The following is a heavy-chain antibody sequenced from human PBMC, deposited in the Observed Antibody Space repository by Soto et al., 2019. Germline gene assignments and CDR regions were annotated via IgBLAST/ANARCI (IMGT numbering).Heavy chain of an antibody. V-gene: IGHV3-30*18. CDR3: AKDRDILPGYSVFDY. Sequence: GGSLRLSCAASGFTFSSYGMHWVRQAPGKGLEWVAVISYDGSNKYYADSVKGRFTISRDNSKNTLYLQMNSLRAEDTAVYYCAKDRDILPGYSVFDYWGQGTLVTVSS. CDR2: ISYDGSNK. D-gene: IGHD3-9*01. J-gene: IGHJ4*02. CDR1: GFTFSSYG.